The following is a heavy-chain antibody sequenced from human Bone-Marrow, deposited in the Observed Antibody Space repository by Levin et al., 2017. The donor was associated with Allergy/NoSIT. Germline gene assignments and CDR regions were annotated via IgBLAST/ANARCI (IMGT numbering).Heavy chain of an antibody. CDR2: IYYSGRSGDT. CDR1: GGSIRTAGYY. V-gene: IGHV4-31*11. J-gene: IGHJ5*02. Sequence: SQTLSLTCAVSGGSIRTAGYYWNWIRQHPGKGLEWIGYIYYSGRSGDTYYNPSLERRASISIDTSKNQFSLQLTSVTAADTAVYYCAGGLPGVVYWLVPWGQGTQVTVSS. D-gene: IGHD3-3*01. CDR3: AGGLPGVVYWLVP.